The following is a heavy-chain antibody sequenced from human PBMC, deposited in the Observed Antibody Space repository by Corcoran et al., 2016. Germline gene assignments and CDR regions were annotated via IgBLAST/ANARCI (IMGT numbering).Heavy chain of an antibody. D-gene: IGHD2-2*01. CDR2: IYYSGST. CDR1: GGSISSYY. Sequence: QVQLQESGPGLVKPSETLSLTCTVSGGSISSYYWSWIRQPPGKGLEWIGYIYYSGSTNYNPSLKSRVTISVDTSKNQFSLKLSSVTAADTAVYYWARGPSSTSHLDYWGQGTLVTGSS. CDR3: ARGPSSTSHLDY. J-gene: IGHJ4*02. V-gene: IGHV4-59*01.